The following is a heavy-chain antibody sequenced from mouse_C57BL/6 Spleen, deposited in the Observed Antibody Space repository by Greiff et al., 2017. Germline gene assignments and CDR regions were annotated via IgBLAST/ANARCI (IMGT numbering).Heavy chain of an antibody. V-gene: IGHV1-69*01. CDR2: IDPSDSYT. Sequence: QVQLQQPGAELVMPGASVKLSCKASGYTFTSYWMHWVKQRPGQGLEWIGEIDPSDSYTNYNQKFKGKSTLTVDKSSSTAYMQLSSLTSEDSAVXYCARGNYGSSYWYFDVWGTGTTVTVSS. D-gene: IGHD1-1*01. CDR3: ARGNYGSSYWYFDV. J-gene: IGHJ1*03. CDR1: GYTFTSYW.